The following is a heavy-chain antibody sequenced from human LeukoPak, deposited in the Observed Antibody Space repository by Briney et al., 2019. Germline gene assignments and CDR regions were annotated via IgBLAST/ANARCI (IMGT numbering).Heavy chain of an antibody. CDR2: ISDSGDNT. D-gene: IGHD4-17*01. J-gene: IGHJ6*02. Sequence: PGGSLRLSCVASGFPFSTYAMLWVRQAPGKGLEWVSTISDSGDNTYYIDSVKGRFTVSRDNSRDTLYLQMNGLRAEDTAVYYCAKDPGDYGNYYYFYDGLDVWGQATTVTVSS. V-gene: IGHV3-23*01. CDR1: GFPFSTYA. CDR3: AKDPGDYGNYYYFYDGLDV.